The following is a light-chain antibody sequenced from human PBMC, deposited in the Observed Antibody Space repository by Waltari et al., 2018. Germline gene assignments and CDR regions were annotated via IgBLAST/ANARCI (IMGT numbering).Light chain of an antibody. CDR2: SNN. Sequence: QSVLTQPPSASGTPGQRVTISCSGSSSNIGSNPVNWYQHLPGTAPKLLLYSNNQRPSGVPDRFSGSKSGTSASLAISGLQSEDAADYYCAAWDDSLNAWLFGGGTKLTVL. CDR1: SSNIGSNP. CDR3: AAWDDSLNAWL. J-gene: IGLJ3*02. V-gene: IGLV1-44*01.